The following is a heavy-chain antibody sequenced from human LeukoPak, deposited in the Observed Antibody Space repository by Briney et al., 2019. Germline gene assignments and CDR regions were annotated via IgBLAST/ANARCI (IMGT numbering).Heavy chain of an antibody. J-gene: IGHJ4*02. CDR1: GGSIRSCY. D-gene: IGHD6-6*01. CDR3: ASHMYSSSPFFDY. Sequence: PSDTLSLTCTDSGGSIRSCYWSWIRQPPGKGLEWMGYIYYSGSTNYNPSLKSRVTISVDTSKNQFSLKLSSVTAADTAVYYCASHMYSSSPFFDYWGQGTLVTVSS. V-gene: IGHV4-59*01. CDR2: IYYSGST.